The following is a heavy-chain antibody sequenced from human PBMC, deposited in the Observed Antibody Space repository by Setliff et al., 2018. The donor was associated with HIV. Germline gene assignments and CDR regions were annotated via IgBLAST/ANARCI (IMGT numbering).Heavy chain of an antibody. D-gene: IGHD2-2*01. CDR1: GGTFSSYA. CDR2: IIPIFGTA. V-gene: IGHV1-69*13. J-gene: IGHJ6*02. Sequence: EASVKVSCKASGGTFSSYAISWVRQAPGQGLEWMGGIIPIFGTANYAQKFQGRVTITADESTSTAYMDLSSLTSADTAVYYCARESEMATAANYYYGMGVWGQGTTVTVSS. CDR3: ARESEMATAANYYYGMGV.